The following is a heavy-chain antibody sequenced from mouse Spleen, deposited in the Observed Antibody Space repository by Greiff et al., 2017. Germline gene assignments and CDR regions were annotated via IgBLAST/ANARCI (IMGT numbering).Heavy chain of an antibody. D-gene: IGHD2-3*01. CDR1: GYTFTSYW. CDR3: AREGDGYYVGAWFAY. V-gene: IGHV1-64*01. J-gene: IGHJ3*01. CDR2: IHPNSGST. Sequence: QVQLQQPGAELVKPGASVKLSCKASGYTFTSYWMHWVKQRPGQGLEWIGMIHPNSGSTNYNEKFKSKATLTVDKSSSTAYMQLSSLTSEDSAVYYCAREGDGYYVGAWFAYWGQGTLVTVSA.